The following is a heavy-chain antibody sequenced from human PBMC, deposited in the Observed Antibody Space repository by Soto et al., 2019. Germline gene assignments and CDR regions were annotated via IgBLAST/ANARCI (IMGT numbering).Heavy chain of an antibody. V-gene: IGHV3-33*01. Sequence: QVQLVESGGGVVQPGRSLRLSCAASGFTFSSYGIHWVRQAPGKGLEWVAFMWYDGSNKYYADSVKGRFTISRDNSKNTLYLQMNSLRAEDTAVYYCAREGGSGPDYWGQATLVTVSS. CDR2: MWYDGSNK. CDR3: AREGGSGPDY. J-gene: IGHJ4*02. CDR1: GFTFSSYG. D-gene: IGHD6-19*01.